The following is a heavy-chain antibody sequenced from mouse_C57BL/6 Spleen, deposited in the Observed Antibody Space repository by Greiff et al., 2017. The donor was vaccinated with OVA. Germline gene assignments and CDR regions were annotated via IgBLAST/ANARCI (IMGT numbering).Heavy chain of an antibody. CDR1: GFTFSDYG. V-gene: IGHV5-17*01. J-gene: IGHJ4*01. CDR3: ARPYYYGSSYEDYYAMDY. CDR2: ISSGSSTI. D-gene: IGHD1-1*01. Sequence: EVKLMESGGGLVKPGGSLKLSCAASGFTFSDYGMHWVRQAPEKGLEWVAYISSGSSTIYYADTVKGRFTISRDNATTTLFLQMTSLRSEDTAMYYCARPYYYGSSYEDYYAMDYWGQGTSVTVSS.